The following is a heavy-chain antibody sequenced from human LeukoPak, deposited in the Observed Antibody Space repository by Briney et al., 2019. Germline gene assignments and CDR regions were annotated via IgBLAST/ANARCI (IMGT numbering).Heavy chain of an antibody. D-gene: IGHD3-9*01. J-gene: IGHJ4*02. CDR2: IYYSGST. CDR3: ARGDYDILTGYYHPPDY. Sequence: PSETLSLTCTVSGGSISSSSYYWGWIRQPPGKGLEWIGSIYYSGSTYYNPSLKSRVTITVDTSKNQFSLKLSSVTAADTAVYYCARGDYDILTGYYHPPDYWGQGTLVTVSS. CDR1: GGSISSSSYY. V-gene: IGHV4-39*07.